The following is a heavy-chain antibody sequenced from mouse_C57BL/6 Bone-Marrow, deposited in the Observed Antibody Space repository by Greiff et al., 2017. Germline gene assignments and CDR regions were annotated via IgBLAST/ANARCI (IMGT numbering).Heavy chain of an antibody. CDR2: IDPENGDT. Sequence: VQLQQSGAELMKPGASVKLSCTASGFNIKDDYMHWVKQRPEQGLEWIGWIDPENGDTEYASKFQGKATITADTSSNTAYLQLSSLTSEDTAVYYCTTHYYGSIYYAMDYWGQGTSVTVSS. V-gene: IGHV14-4*01. CDR3: TTHYYGSIYYAMDY. CDR1: GFNIKDDY. J-gene: IGHJ4*01. D-gene: IGHD1-1*01.